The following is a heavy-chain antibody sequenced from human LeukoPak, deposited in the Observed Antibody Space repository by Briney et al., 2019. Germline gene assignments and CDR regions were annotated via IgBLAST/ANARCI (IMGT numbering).Heavy chain of an antibody. CDR1: GGSVSSGGYY. Sequence: SETLSLTCIVSGGSVSSGGYYWSWIRQPPGKGLEWIGYIYHSGSTYYNPSLKSRVTISVDRSKNQFSLKLSSVTAADTAVYYCARDRSSSDYYYYYMDVWGKGTTVTVSS. V-gene: IGHV4-30-2*01. J-gene: IGHJ6*03. CDR2: IYHSGST. D-gene: IGHD6-6*01. CDR3: ARDRSSSDYYYYYMDV.